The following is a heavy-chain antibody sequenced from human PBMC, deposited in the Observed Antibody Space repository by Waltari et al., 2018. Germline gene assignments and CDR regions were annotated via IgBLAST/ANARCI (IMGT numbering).Heavy chain of an antibody. CDR1: GATFISYA. Sequence: QVRLLQSGAEVKKPGSQVKVSCRAAGATFISYAIPWVRSARVQGLEWMGGIIRIFGTANYAQKCQGRVTITADESTSTAYRELSSLRSEDTAVYYCARALDSSGYYVAFDIWGQGTMVTVSS. D-gene: IGHD3-22*01. CDR3: ARALDSSGYYVAFDI. V-gene: IGHV1-69*13. CDR2: IIRIFGTA. J-gene: IGHJ3*02.